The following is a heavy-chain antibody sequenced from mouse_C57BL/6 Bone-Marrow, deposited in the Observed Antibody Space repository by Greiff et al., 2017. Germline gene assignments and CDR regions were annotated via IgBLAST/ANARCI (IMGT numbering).Heavy chain of an antibody. J-gene: IGHJ4*01. CDR1: GFTFSSYG. D-gene: IGHD2-3*01. Sequence: EVMLVESGGDLVKPGGSLKLSCAASGFTFSSYGMSWVRQTPDKRLEWVATISSGGSYTYYPDSVKGRFTISRDNATNTLYLQLSSLKSEDTAMYYCARRGYSYAMDYGGQGTSVTVTS. CDR2: ISSGGSYT. V-gene: IGHV5-6*02. CDR3: ARRGYSYAMDY.